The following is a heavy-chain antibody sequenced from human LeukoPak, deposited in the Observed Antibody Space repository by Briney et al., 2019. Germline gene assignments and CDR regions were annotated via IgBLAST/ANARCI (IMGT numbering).Heavy chain of an antibody. CDR2: LIENGATT. V-gene: IGHV3-23*01. Sequence: DPGGSLRLSCAASGFTFSSHAMSWVRRAPGKGLEWVSGLIENGATTYYADSVKGRFTISRDNSRNTMYLQMNGLRVEDTAVYYCVKDYQVGNSPAFGDYWGQGTLVTISS. CDR3: VKDYQVGNSPAFGDY. J-gene: IGHJ4*02. D-gene: IGHD1-26*01. CDR1: GFTFSSHA.